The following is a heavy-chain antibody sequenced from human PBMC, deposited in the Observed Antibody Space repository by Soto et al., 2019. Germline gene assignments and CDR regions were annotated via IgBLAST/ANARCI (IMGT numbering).Heavy chain of an antibody. J-gene: IGHJ4*02. CDR2: VYNSEST. CDR1: GGSISSNY. CDR3: ARYRRTAAAGYTLDF. Sequence: PSETLSLTCTVSGGSISSNYWTWIRQPPGKGLEWIGYVYNSESTNYNPSLKSRVTISEDTSKNQFSLKVNSVTAADTAVYYCARYRRTAAAGYTLDFWGQGILVTSPQ. V-gene: IGHV4-59*01. D-gene: IGHD6-13*01.